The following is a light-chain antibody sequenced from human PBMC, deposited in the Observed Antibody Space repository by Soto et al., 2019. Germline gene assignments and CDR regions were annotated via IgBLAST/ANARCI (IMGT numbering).Light chain of an antibody. CDR3: QQYNNWPPLT. Sequence: EIVMTQSPATLSVSPGERATLSCRASQRVSSNLAWYQQKPGQAPRLLIYGASTRATGISARFSGSGSGTEFTPNISSLQSEDFAVYYCQQYNNWPPLTFGGGTKVEIK. J-gene: IGKJ4*01. CDR2: GAS. CDR1: QRVSSN. V-gene: IGKV3D-15*01.